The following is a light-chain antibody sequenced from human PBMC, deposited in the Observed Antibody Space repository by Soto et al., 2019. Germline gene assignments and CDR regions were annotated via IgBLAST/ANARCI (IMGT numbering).Light chain of an antibody. CDR1: SRDFGGYNY. J-gene: IGLJ1*01. CDR2: DVS. V-gene: IGLV2-14*01. Sequence: QSVVTQPAPLAGAPGQSVTISCTGTSRDFGGYNYVSWYQQHPGKAPKLMIYDVSNRPSGVSNRFSGSKSGNTASLTISGLQAEDEADYYCSSYTSSSIFYVFGTGTKVTVL. CDR3: SSYTSSSIFYV.